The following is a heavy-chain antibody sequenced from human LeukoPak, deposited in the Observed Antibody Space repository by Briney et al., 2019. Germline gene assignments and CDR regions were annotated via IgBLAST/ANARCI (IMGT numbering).Heavy chain of an antibody. CDR3: VGAARAEGPIDY. D-gene: IGHD6-6*01. V-gene: IGHV4-31*03. CDR2: IYYSGST. J-gene: IGHJ4*02. Sequence: PSQTLSLTCTVSGGSISSGGYYWSWIRQHPGKGLEWIGYIYYSGSTYYNPSLKSRVTISVDTSKNQFSLKLSSVTAADTAVYYCVGAARAEGPIDYWGQGTLVTVSS. CDR1: GGSISSGGYY.